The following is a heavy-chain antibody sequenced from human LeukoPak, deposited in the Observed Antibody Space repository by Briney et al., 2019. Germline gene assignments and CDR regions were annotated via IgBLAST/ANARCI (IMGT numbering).Heavy chain of an antibody. J-gene: IGHJ4*02. CDR1: GASISSYY. D-gene: IGHD6-19*01. CDR3: ARRAYSSGWYYFDH. V-gene: IGHV4-59*08. CDR2: IYYSGST. Sequence: PSETLSLTCTVSGASISSYYWSWIRQPPGKGLEWIGDIYYSGSTNYNPSLKSRVTISVDTSKNQFSLMLSSVTAADTAEYYCARRAYSSGWYYFDHWGQGTLVTGSS.